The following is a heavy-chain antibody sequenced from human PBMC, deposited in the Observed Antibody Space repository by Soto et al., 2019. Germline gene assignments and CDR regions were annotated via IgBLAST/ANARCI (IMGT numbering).Heavy chain of an antibody. CDR1: GGSISSYY. V-gene: IGHV4-59*01. Sequence: KASETLSLTCTVSGGSISSYYWGWIRQPPGKGLEWIGYIYYSGSTNYNPSLKSRVTISVDTSKNQFSLKLSSVTAADTAVYYCASGIAAAGYFDYWGQGTLVTVSS. CDR2: IYYSGST. J-gene: IGHJ4*02. CDR3: ASGIAAAGYFDY. D-gene: IGHD6-13*01.